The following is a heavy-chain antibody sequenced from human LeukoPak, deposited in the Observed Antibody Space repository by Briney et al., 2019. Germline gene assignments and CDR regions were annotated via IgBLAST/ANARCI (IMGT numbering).Heavy chain of an antibody. CDR1: GGSISSYY. CDR3: ARVRVIAAERYYYYGMDV. J-gene: IGHJ6*02. CDR2: IYYSGST. Sequence: PSETLSLTCTVSGGSISSYYWSWIRQPPGKGLEWIGYIYYSGSTNYNPSLKSRVTISVDTSKNQFSLKLSSVTAADTAVYYCARVRVIAAERYYYYGMDVWGQGTTVTVSS. V-gene: IGHV4-59*01. D-gene: IGHD6-25*01.